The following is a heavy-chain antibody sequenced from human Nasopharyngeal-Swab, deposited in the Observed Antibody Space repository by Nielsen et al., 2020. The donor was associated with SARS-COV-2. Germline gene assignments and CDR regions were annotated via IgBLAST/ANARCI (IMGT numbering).Heavy chain of an antibody. D-gene: IGHD3-3*01. V-gene: IGHV3-21*01. CDR1: KFTFSNYN. Sequence: GGSLRLSCAASKFTFSNYNMNWVRQVPGKGLEWISSISSSSTYIYYADSVKGRFTISRDNAKNSVYLQMNSLRADDTAVYYCARDGLDYDFWSAYFMDVWGQGTTVTVSS. CDR2: ISSSSTYI. CDR3: ARDGLDYDFWSAYFMDV. J-gene: IGHJ6*02.